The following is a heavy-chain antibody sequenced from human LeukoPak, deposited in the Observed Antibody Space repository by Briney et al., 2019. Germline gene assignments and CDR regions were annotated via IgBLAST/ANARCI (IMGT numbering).Heavy chain of an antibody. CDR3: AGDQYDTWSRRGNFDS. Sequence: GGSLRLSCVASGFTFGKYWMSWVRQAPGKGLEWVANIKLDGSEKNYVDSVKGRFTISRDNTKNSLYLQMNSLRAEDTAVFYCAGDQYDTWSRRGNFDSWGQGTLVIVSS. J-gene: IGHJ4*02. D-gene: IGHD3-3*01. V-gene: IGHV3-7*03. CDR2: IKLDGSEK. CDR1: GFTFGKYW.